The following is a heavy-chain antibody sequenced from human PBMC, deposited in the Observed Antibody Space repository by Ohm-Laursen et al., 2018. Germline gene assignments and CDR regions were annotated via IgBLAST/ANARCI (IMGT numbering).Heavy chain of an antibody. CDR3: ARDIDWVAFDY. Sequence: SLRLSCTASGFTFTSHGINWVRQAPGKGLEWVSGISGSGDRTYYADFVKGRFTISRDNSRNTLDLQMNSVRVEDTALYYCARDIDWVAFDYWGQGTLVTVSS. V-gene: IGHV3-23*01. D-gene: IGHD3-9*01. CDR1: GFTFTSHG. CDR2: ISGSGDRT. J-gene: IGHJ4*02.